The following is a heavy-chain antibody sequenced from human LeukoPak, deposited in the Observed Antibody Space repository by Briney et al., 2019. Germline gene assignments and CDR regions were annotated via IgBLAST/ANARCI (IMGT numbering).Heavy chain of an antibody. Sequence: GGSLRLSCAACGFTFSSYDMHWVRQATGKGLEWVSAIGTAGDTYYPGSVKGQFTISRENAKNSLYLQMNSLRAEDTAVYYCARGDPDISFGVAGEAFDIWGQGTMVTVSS. V-gene: IGHV3-13*03. CDR3: ARGDPDISFGVAGEAFDI. CDR1: GFTFSSYD. J-gene: IGHJ3*02. CDR2: IGTAGDT. D-gene: IGHD3-3*01.